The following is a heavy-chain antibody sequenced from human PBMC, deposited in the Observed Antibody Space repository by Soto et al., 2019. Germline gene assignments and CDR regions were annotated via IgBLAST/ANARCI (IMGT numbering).Heavy chain of an antibody. V-gene: IGHV1-46*03. Sequence: ASVKVSCKASGYTFTSYYMHWVRQAPGQGLEWMGIINPSGGSTSYAQKLQGRVTLTRDTSTSTVYMELSSLRSVDSAVYYCARNYDILTGPTDFWGRGTLVTVSS. J-gene: IGHJ4*02. CDR2: INPSGGST. D-gene: IGHD3-9*01. CDR1: GYTFTSYY. CDR3: ARNYDILTGPTDF.